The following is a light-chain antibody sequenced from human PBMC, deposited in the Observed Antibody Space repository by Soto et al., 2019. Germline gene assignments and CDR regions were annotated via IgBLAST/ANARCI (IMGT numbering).Light chain of an antibody. CDR3: QQYNNWPPT. CDR2: GAS. V-gene: IGKV3-15*01. Sequence: IVLTHSPATLSVSPGERSTISVRASQSVSSNLAWYQQKPGQAPRLLIYGASTRATGIPARFSGSGSGTEFTLTISSLQSEDFAVYYCQQYNNWPPTFGQGTKVDIK. CDR1: QSVSSN. J-gene: IGKJ1*01.